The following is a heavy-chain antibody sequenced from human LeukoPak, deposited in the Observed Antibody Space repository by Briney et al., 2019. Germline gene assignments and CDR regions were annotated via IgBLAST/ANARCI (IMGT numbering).Heavy chain of an antibody. D-gene: IGHD1-26*01. CDR3: ARDPYNGGYGASYYYYMDV. J-gene: IGHJ6*03. Sequence: TGGSLRLSCAASGFIFSTYNMNWVRQAPGKGLEWVSSITSSSSYTFYADSVRGRFTISRDNAKNSLYLQMNSLRAEDTAIYYCARDPYNGGYGASYYYYMDVWGKGTTVTISS. V-gene: IGHV3-21*01. CDR1: GFIFSTYN. CDR2: ITSSSSYT.